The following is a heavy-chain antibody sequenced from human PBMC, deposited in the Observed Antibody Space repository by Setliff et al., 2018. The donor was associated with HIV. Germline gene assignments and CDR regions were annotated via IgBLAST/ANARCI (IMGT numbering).Heavy chain of an antibody. CDR3: AKKGYGSGRSDVLDI. Sequence: SLRLSCAASGITFSNDVLHWVRQAPGKGLEWVAVISEDSSTIFYVDSVKGRFTISRDNSENTLHLQMNSLRPEDTAVYYCAKKGYGSGRSDVLDIWGQGTLVTVSS. CDR2: ISEDSSTI. CDR1: GITFSNDV. D-gene: IGHD6-19*01. V-gene: IGHV3-30*04. J-gene: IGHJ3*02.